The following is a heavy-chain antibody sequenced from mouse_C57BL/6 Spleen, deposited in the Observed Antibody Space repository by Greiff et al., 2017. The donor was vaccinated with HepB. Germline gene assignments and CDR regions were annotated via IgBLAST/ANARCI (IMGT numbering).Heavy chain of an antibody. CDR3: ARWGTGTYFDY. Sequence: VQLQQPGAELVMPGASVKLSCKASGYTFTSYWMHWVKQRPGQGLEWIGEIDPSDSYTNYNQKFKGKSTLTVDKSSSTAYMQLSSLTSEDSAVYYCARWGTGTYFDYWGQGTTLTVSS. D-gene: IGHD4-1*01. V-gene: IGHV1-69*01. CDR1: GYTFTSYW. CDR2: IDPSDSYT. J-gene: IGHJ2*01.